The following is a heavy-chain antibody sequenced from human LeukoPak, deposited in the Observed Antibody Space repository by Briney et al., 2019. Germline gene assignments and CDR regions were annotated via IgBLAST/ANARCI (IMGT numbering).Heavy chain of an antibody. J-gene: IGHJ3*02. V-gene: IGHV5-51*01. CDR2: VYPGDSEN. CDR3: ARQEGEQQLVENAFDI. Sequence: GESLKISCKGSGYSFSNFWIGWVRQLPGKGLEWMGLVYPGDSENRFSPSFQGQVTISADKSISTAYLQWSSLKASDTAIYYCARQEGEQQLVENAFDIWGQGTMVTVSS. D-gene: IGHD6-13*01. CDR1: GYSFSNFW.